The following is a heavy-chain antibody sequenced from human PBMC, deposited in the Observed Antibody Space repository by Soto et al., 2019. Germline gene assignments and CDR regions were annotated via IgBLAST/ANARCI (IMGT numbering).Heavy chain of an antibody. V-gene: IGHV4-30-4*01. CDR1: GGSISSGDYY. CDR2: IYYSGST. D-gene: IGHD5-12*01. Sequence: SETLSLTCTVSGGSISSGDYYWSWIRQPPGKGLEWIGYIYYSGSTYYNPSLKSRVTISVDTSKNQFSLKLSSVTAADTAVYYCARGMEMATIGYWGQGTLGTVSS. CDR3: ARGMEMATIGY. J-gene: IGHJ4*02.